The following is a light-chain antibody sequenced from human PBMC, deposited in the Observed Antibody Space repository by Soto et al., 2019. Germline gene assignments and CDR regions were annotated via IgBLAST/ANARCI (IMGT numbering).Light chain of an antibody. CDR1: QSLLHINGYNY. CDR2: SGS. CDR3: MQPLQTPWT. J-gene: IGKJ1*01. V-gene: IGKV2-28*01. Sequence: DIVMTQSPLSLPVTPGEPASISCRSSQSLLHINGYNYLDWYLQKPGQSPQLLIYSGSNRASGVPDRVTGSGSGTYFTLKISRVEAEDFGVYYCMQPLQTPWTFGQGTKVDIK.